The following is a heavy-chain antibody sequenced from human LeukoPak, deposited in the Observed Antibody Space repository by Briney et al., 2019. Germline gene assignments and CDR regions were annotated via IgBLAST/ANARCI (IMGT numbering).Heavy chain of an antibody. Sequence: PSETLSLTCTVSGGSISSYYWSWIRQPAGKGLEWIGRIYTSGSTNYNPSLKSRVTMSVDTSKNQFSLKLSSVTAADTAVYYCARSKAGSSSYGDYYYYYMDVWGKGTTVTVSS. CDR1: GGSISSYY. CDR3: ARSKAGSSSYGDYYYYYMDV. D-gene: IGHD6-6*01. CDR2: IYTSGST. J-gene: IGHJ6*03. V-gene: IGHV4-4*07.